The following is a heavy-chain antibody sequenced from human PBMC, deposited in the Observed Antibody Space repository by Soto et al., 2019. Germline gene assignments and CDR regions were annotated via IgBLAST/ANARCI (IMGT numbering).Heavy chain of an antibody. Sequence: PXVSLRLSFSASGFTFSSYAMHWVRQAPGKGLEYVSAISSNGGSTYYADSVKGRFTISRDNSKNTLYLQMSSLRAEDTAVYYCVKDFGYSSRDWFDPWGQGTLVTVSS. V-gene: IGHV3-64D*06. CDR2: ISSNGGST. D-gene: IGHD6-13*01. CDR1: GFTFSSYA. J-gene: IGHJ5*02. CDR3: VKDFGYSSRDWFDP.